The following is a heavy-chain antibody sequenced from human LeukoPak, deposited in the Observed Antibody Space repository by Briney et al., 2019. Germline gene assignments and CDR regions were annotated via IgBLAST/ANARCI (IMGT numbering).Heavy chain of an antibody. Sequence: PGGSLRLSCAASAFTFSDYSMNWVRQAPGKGLEWVSSISSSSSHIYYADSMKGRFTISRDNAKNSLYLQMNSLRAEDTAVYYCARDSDSGYSSTWYVYYGMDVWGQGTTVTVSS. CDR2: ISSSSSHI. D-gene: IGHD6-13*01. CDR1: AFTFSDYS. V-gene: IGHV3-21*01. J-gene: IGHJ6*02. CDR3: ARDSDSGYSSTWYVYYGMDV.